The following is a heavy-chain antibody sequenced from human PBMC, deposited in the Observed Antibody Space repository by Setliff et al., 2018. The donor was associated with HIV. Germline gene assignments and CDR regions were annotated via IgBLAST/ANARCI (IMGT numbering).Heavy chain of an antibody. CDR2: IIPIFGTA. D-gene: IGHD5-12*01. CDR3: ARVADIVARLDY. J-gene: IGHJ4*02. V-gene: IGHV1-69*13. Sequence: SVKVSCKASGGTFSSYGISWVRQAPGQGLEWMGGIIPIFGTADYAQKFQGRVTITADESSTTAYMNLSSLRSDDTAEYYCARVADIVARLDYWGQGTLVTAPQ. CDR1: GGTFSSYG.